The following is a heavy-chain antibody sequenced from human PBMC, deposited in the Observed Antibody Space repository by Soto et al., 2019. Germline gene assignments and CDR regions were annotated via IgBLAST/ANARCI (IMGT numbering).Heavy chain of an antibody. Sequence: GGALRLSCAASGFTFRSFTMNWVRQAPGKGLEWVSTISSNSAYIYYTDALRGRFTISRDNAKNSLHLQMNSLRAEDTAVYYCTRDASRDSSARGWFDPWGPGTLVTVSS. CDR1: GFTFRSFT. CDR3: TRDASRDSSARGWFDP. CDR2: ISSNSAYI. D-gene: IGHD6-13*01. J-gene: IGHJ5*02. V-gene: IGHV3-21*01.